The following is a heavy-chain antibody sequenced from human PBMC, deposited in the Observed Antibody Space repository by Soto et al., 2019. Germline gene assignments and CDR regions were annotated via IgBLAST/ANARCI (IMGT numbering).Heavy chain of an antibody. CDR1: GYTFTGYY. D-gene: IGHD3-10*01. V-gene: IGHV1-2*04. Sequence: GASVKVSCKASGYTFTGYYMHWVRQAPGQGLEWMGWINPNSGGTNYAQKFQGWVTMTKDTSISTAYMELSRLRSDDTAVYYCARDHPHYYGSGSYQADQYYYYGMDVWGQGTTVTVSS. CDR3: ARDHPHYYGSGSYQADQYYYYGMDV. CDR2: INPNSGGT. J-gene: IGHJ6*02.